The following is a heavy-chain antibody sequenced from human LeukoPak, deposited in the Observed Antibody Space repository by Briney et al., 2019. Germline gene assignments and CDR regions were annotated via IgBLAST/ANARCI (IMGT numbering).Heavy chain of an antibody. J-gene: IGHJ4*02. D-gene: IGHD6-6*01. V-gene: IGHV4-61*02. Sequence: KTSETLSLTCTVSGGSISSGSYYWSWIRQPAGKGLEWIGRIYTSGSTNYNPSLKSRVTISVDTSKNQFSLKLSSVTAADTAVYYCASYSIAARGGVWGQGTLVTVSS. CDR3: ASYSIAARGGV. CDR2: IYTSGST. CDR1: GGSISSGSYY.